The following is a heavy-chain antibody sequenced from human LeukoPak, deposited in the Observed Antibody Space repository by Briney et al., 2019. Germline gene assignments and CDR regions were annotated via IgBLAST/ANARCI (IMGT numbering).Heavy chain of an antibody. CDR1: GGTFSSYA. V-gene: IGHV1-69*01. CDR2: IIPIFGTA. CDR3: ARAGGYSGYDYYFDY. D-gene: IGHD5-12*01. Sequence: GSSVKVSCKASGGTFSSYAISWVRQAPGQGLEWMGGIIPIFGTANYAQKFQGRATITADESTSTAYMELSSLRSEDTAVYYCARAGGYSGYDYYFDYWGQGTLVTVSS. J-gene: IGHJ4*02.